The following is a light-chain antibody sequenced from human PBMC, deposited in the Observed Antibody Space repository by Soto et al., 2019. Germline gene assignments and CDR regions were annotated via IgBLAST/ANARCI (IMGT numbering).Light chain of an antibody. Sequence: DVQMTQSPSSLSASVGDRVTITCRASQDINSYLAWYQQKPGNAPKSLIYAASSLQTGVPSRFSGSESETDFTLTINNLQPEDSATYYCQQYTTYPLTFGGGTKVEIK. CDR3: QQYTTYPLT. J-gene: IGKJ4*01. V-gene: IGKV1D-16*01. CDR2: AAS. CDR1: QDINSY.